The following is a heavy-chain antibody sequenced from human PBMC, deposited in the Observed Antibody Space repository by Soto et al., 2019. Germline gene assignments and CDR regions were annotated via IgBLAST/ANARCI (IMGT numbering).Heavy chain of an antibody. CDR2: LATDGVT. V-gene: IGHV3-53*01. J-gene: IGHJ4*02. CDR1: GFNVSSDY. Sequence: EVQLVESGGGLIQPGGSLRLSCTASGFNVSSDYMNWVRQAPGKGLEWVSVLATDGVTSYADSVKGRFTISRDNSKNTLYLQMNSLRVEDTAVYYCARDSETSSSWSLDYWGQGTLVTVSS. D-gene: IGHD6-13*01. CDR3: ARDSETSSSWSLDY.